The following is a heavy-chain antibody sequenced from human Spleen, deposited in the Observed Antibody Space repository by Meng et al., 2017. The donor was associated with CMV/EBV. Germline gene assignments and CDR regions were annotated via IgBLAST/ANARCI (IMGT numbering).Heavy chain of an antibody. D-gene: IGHD3-22*01. V-gene: IGHV4-34*01. Sequence: SLTCAVYGGSFSGYYWTWIRQPPGKGLEWVGQINHSGSTNYKPSLKSRVTISVDTSKNQFSLKLTSVTAADTAVYYCAGRSGYYYGNYWGQGTLVTVSS. CDR1: GGSFSGYY. J-gene: IGHJ4*02. CDR3: AGRSGYYYGNY. CDR2: INHSGST.